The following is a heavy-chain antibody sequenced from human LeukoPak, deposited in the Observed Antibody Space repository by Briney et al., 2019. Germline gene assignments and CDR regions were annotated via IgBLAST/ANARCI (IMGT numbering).Heavy chain of an antibody. J-gene: IGHJ4*02. D-gene: IGHD3-10*01. V-gene: IGHV3-30*02. CDR1: GFTFSSYG. CDR3: ARGPPDGSGSYYPGAD. CDR2: IRYDGSNK. Sequence: GGSLRLSCAASGFTFSSYGMHWVRQAPGKGLEWVAFIRYDGSNKYYADSVKGRFTISRDNSKNTLYLQMNSLRAEDTAVYYCARGPPDGSGSYYPGADWGQGTLVTVSS.